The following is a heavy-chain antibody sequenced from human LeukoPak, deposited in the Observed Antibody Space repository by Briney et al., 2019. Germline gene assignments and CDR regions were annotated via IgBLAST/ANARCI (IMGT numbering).Heavy chain of an antibody. J-gene: IGHJ6*03. V-gene: IGHV1-2*02. CDR2: INPNSGGT. Sequence: ASVKVSCRASGYTFTGYYMHWVRQAPGQGLEWMGWINPNSGGTNYAQKFQGRVTMTRDTSISTAYMELSRLRSDDTAVYYCARGGIQLWLVGYYYYMDVWGKGTTVTISS. D-gene: IGHD5-18*01. CDR3: ARGGIQLWLVGYYYYMDV. CDR1: GYTFTGYY.